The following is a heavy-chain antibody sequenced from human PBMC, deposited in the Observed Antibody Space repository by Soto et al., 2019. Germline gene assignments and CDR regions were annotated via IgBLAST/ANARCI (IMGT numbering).Heavy chain of an antibody. J-gene: IGHJ4*02. D-gene: IGHD1-26*01. CDR2: FTSTGVT. CDR3: AKREARTGSYFD. CDR1: GFTIINYA. Sequence: EVQLLESGGGLVQPGGSLRLSCEASGFTIINYAMTWLRQAPGQGLEWVSTFTSTGVTYYADSVKGRFTISRDNSKNTLFLQMNSLRAEDTAVYYCAKREARTGSYFDWGQGTLVTVSP. V-gene: IGHV3-23*01.